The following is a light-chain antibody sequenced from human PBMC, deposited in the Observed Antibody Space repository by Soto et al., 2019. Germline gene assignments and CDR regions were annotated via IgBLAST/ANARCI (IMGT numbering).Light chain of an antibody. J-gene: IGKJ1*01. CDR2: WAS. CDR1: QSVLVSSMNENC. V-gene: IGKV4-1*01. CDR3: TQSYSPPWT. Sequence: DIVMTQSPASLAVSLGERAAIKCKSSQSVLVSSMNENCLGWYQQKPGQPPKLLIYWASTRASGVPDRFSGSGSGTDFTITITTRQAEDVALYYCTQSYSPPWTFGQGTKVEIK.